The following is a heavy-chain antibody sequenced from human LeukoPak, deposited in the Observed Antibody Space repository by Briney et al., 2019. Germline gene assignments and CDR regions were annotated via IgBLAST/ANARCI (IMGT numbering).Heavy chain of an antibody. J-gene: IGHJ6*03. CDR3: AKGLGSDYYYYYMDV. V-gene: IGHV3-30*18. Sequence: GGSLRLSCAASGFTFSSYAMSWVRQAPGKGLEWVAVISYDGSNKYYADSMKGRFTISRDNSKNTLYAQMNSLRAEDTAVYYCAKGLGSDYYYYYMDVWGKGTTVTVSS. CDR2: ISYDGSNK. CDR1: GFTFSSYA. D-gene: IGHD7-27*01.